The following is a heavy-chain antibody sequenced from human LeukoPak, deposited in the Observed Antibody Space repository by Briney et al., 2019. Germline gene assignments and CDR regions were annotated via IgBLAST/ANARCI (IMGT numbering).Heavy chain of an antibody. V-gene: IGHV3-33*01. Sequence: GGSLRLSCAASGFTFSSYGMHWVRQAPCKGVEGVAVIWYDANNEYYGDSVKGRFTIFRDNSKSTLYLQMNSLRAEDTAVYYCARDYDSRGYSPYFDYWGQGTLVTVSS. CDR3: ARDYDSRGYSPYFDY. D-gene: IGHD3-22*01. J-gene: IGHJ4*02. CDR2: IWYDANNE. CDR1: GFTFSSYG.